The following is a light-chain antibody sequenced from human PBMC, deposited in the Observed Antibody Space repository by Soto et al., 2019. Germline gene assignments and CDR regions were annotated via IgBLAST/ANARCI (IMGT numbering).Light chain of an antibody. J-gene: IGKJ4*01. CDR1: QRFRSSY. Sequence: EIVLTQSPGTLSLSPGDRATLSCRASQRFRSSYLAWYQQKPGQAPRLLIYGASSRATGIPDRFSGSGSGTDFTLNISRLEPEDFAVYYCQQYGSSPLTFGGGTKVEIK. CDR2: GAS. V-gene: IGKV3-20*01. CDR3: QQYGSSPLT.